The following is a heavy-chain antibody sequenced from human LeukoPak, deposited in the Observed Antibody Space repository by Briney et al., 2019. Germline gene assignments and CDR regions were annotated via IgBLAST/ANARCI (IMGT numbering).Heavy chain of an antibody. V-gene: IGHV3-7*01. Sequence: PGGSLRLSCATSGFTFSDYYMSWVRQAPGKGLEWVANIKQDGGEKYYVDSVKGRFTISRDNGKNSLYLQMNSLRAEDTAVYYCARGQDSSSWPPRRAFDIWGQGTVVTVSS. D-gene: IGHD6-13*01. CDR1: GFTFSDYY. CDR2: IKQDGGEK. CDR3: ARGQDSSSWPPRRAFDI. J-gene: IGHJ3*02.